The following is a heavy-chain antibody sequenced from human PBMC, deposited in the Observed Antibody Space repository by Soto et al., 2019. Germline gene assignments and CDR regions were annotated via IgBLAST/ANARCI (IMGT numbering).Heavy chain of an antibody. CDR2: ISGSGGST. J-gene: IGHJ4*02. V-gene: IGHV3-23*01. CDR3: AKDRVVVPAAIIYYFDY. Sequence: GSLRLSCAASGFTFSSYAMSWVRQAPGKGLEWVSAISGSGGSTYYADSVKGRFTISRDNSKNTLYLQMNSLRAEDTAVYYCAKDRVVVPAAIIYYFDYWGQGTLVTVSS. CDR1: GFTFSSYA. D-gene: IGHD2-2*01.